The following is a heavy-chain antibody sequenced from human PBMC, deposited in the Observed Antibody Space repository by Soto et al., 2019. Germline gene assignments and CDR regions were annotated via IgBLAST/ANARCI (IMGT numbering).Heavy chain of an antibody. J-gene: IGHJ6*02. CDR1: GYSFTTYW. CDR3: VSGWYLLPPTTDLRMGHYYGMDV. Sequence: GESLKISCKGSGYSFTTYWIGWVRQMPGKGLEWMGSIYPGDSDTRYSPSFQGQVTISTDKSIRTAYLQWSSLKASDTAMYYCVSGWYLLPPTTDLRMGHYYGMDVWAQGTTVTVSS. D-gene: IGHD6-13*01. CDR2: IYPGDSDT. V-gene: IGHV5-51*01.